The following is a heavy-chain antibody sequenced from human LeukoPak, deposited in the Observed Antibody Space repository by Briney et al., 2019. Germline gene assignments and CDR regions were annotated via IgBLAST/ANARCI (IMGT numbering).Heavy chain of an antibody. D-gene: IGHD3-10*01. V-gene: IGHV4-59*01. J-gene: IGHJ4*02. CDR1: GGSISSYY. CDR3: ARVQHDYYGSGNYHTSFDY. Sequence: PSETLSLICTVSGGSISSYYWSWIRQPPGKGLEWIGYIYYSGSTNYNPSLKSRVTISVDTSKNQFSLKLSSVTAADTAVYYCARVQHDYYGSGNYHTSFDYWGQGTLVTVSS. CDR2: IYYSGST.